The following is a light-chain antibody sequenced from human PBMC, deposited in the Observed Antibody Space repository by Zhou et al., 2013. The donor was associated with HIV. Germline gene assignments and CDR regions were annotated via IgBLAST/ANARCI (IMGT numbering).Light chain of an antibody. CDR2: AAS. CDR1: QGISSY. J-gene: IGKJ4*01. V-gene: IGKV1-27*01. Sequence: IRITQSPSSLSASTGDRVTITCRASQGISSYLAWYQQKPGKVPKLLIYAASTLQSGVPSRFSGSGSGTHFTLTISSLQPEDVATYYCQKYNSVPLTFGGGTKVEIK. CDR3: QKYNSVPLT.